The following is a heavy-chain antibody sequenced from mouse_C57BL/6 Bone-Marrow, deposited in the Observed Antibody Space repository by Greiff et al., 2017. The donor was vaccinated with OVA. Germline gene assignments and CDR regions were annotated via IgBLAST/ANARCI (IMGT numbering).Heavy chain of an antibody. CDR3: TTYYYGSHWYFDV. CDR2: IDPENGDT. D-gene: IGHD1-1*01. J-gene: IGHJ1*03. CDR1: GFNIKDDY. Sequence: EVHLVESGAELVRPGASVKLSCTASGFNIKDDYMHWVKQRPEQGLEWIGWIDPENGDTEYASKFQGKATITADTSSNTAYLQLSSLTSEDTAVYYCTTYYYGSHWYFDVWGTGTTVTVSS. V-gene: IGHV14-4*01.